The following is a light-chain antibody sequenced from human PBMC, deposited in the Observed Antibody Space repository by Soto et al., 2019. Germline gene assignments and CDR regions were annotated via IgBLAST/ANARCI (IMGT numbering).Light chain of an antibody. CDR3: QQYYSNPELT. J-gene: IGKJ4*01. V-gene: IGKV4-1*01. CDR1: EGLLYTSNNKNY. Sequence: DIVMTQSPDSLAVSLGERATSNCKSREGLLYTSNNKNYLAWFQQKPGQPPRLLIYWASTRESGVPDRFSGSGSGTDFTLTISSLQSEDVAVYYCQQYYSNPELTFGGGTKVDIK. CDR2: WAS.